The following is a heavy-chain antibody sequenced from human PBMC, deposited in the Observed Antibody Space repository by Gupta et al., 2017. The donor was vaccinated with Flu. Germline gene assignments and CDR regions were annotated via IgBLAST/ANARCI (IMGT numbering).Heavy chain of an antibody. D-gene: IGHD1-7*01. V-gene: IGHV4-39*01. J-gene: IGHJ4*02. CDR2: IFSRGTT. Sequence: QLLESGSGLVKPSETLSPTCSVSGVPITSRDYYWGWIRQPPGKGLEWIGNIFSRGTTSYNPSLRSRVTMSVDTSKNQFSLKVNSMTAADTAVYYCARQASITGTAAHFDYWGPGTLVTVSS. CDR1: GVPITSRDYY. CDR3: ARQASITGTAAHFDY.